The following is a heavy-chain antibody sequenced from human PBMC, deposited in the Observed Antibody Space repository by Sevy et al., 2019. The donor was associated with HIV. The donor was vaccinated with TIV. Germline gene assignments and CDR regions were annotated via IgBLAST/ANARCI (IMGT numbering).Heavy chain of an antibody. J-gene: IGHJ4*02. CDR3: ARHWEGLIDY. Sequence: SETLSLTCTVSGGSISSSSYYWGWIRQPPEKGLEWIGSIYYSGSTYFNPSLKSRITISVDTSKNQFSLKLSSVTAAYTAVYNCARHWEGLIDYWGQGTLVTVSS. V-gene: IGHV4-39*01. D-gene: IGHD3-3*01. CDR2: IYYSGST. CDR1: GGSISSSSYY.